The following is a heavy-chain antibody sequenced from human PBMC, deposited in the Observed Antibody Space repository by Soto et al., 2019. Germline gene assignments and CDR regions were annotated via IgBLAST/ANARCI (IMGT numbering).Heavy chain of an antibody. Sequence: QVQLVQSGAEVKKPGASVKVSCKASGYTFTDYYIHWVRQAPGQGLEWMGWINPNSGGTNYAQKFQGRVTLTRDTSITAAYMEMSRLRSDDTAVYYCARSLTPTDLAYYDSSGYYNWFDPWGQGSLVTVSS. CDR1: GYTFTDYY. D-gene: IGHD3-22*01. CDR3: ARSLTPTDLAYYDSSGYYNWFDP. V-gene: IGHV1-2*02. CDR2: INPNSGGT. J-gene: IGHJ5*02.